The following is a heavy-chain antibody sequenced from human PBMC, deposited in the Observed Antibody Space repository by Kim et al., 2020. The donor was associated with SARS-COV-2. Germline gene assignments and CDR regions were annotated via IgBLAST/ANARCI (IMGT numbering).Heavy chain of an antibody. CDR3: ARWTSTSYY. V-gene: IGHV3-7*01. CDR1: GFSLGDYW. CDR2: IKQDGTDK. D-gene: IGHD2-2*01. Sequence: GGSLRLSCAASGFSLGDYWMNWVRQAPGKGLEWVANIKQDGTDKHYVDSVKGRFTISRDNAKNSLYLQMNSLRAEDTAVYYCARWTSTSYYWGQGNLVNV. J-gene: IGHJ4*02.